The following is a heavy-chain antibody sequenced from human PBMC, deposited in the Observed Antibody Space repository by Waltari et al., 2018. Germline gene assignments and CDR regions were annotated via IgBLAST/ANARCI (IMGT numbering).Heavy chain of an antibody. Sequence: EVQLVEAGGGLVKPGGSLRLSCAASGFTFSSHSMNWVRQAPGKGLEWVSSISSSSSYIYYADSVKGRFTISRDNAKNSLYLQMNSLRAEDTAVYYCARDLSYYYYMDVWGKGTTVTVSS. CDR3: ARDLSYYYYMDV. CDR2: ISSSSSYI. V-gene: IGHV3-21*01. CDR1: GFTFSSHS. J-gene: IGHJ6*03.